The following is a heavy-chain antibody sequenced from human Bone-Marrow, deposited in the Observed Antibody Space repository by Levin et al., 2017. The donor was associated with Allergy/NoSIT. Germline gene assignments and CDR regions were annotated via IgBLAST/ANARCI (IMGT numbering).Heavy chain of an antibody. CDR2: ISYDGSNK. CDR3: ARDIRRITMIVVVSDAFDI. CDR1: GFTFSSYA. D-gene: IGHD3-22*01. Sequence: PGGSLRLSCAASGFTFSSYAMHWVRQAPGKGLEWVAVISYDGSNKYYADSVKGRFTISRDNSKNTLYLQMNSLRAEDTAVYYCARDIRRITMIVVVSDAFDIWGQGTMVTVSS. J-gene: IGHJ3*02. V-gene: IGHV3-30-3*01.